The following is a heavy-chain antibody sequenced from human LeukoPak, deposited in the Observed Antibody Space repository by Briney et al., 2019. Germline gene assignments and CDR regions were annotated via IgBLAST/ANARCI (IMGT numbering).Heavy chain of an antibody. D-gene: IGHD2-8*01. J-gene: IGHJ4*02. CDR1: GFSFSSSA. Sequence: GGSLRLSCAASGFSFSSSAMSWVRQAPGKGLEWVSDINGSGGSTYYADSVKGRFTISRDNSKNTLYLQMNSLRAEDTAVYYCANYYYTSGPYYFDYWGQGTLVTVSS. CDR2: INGSGGST. V-gene: IGHV3-23*01. CDR3: ANYYYTSGPYYFDY.